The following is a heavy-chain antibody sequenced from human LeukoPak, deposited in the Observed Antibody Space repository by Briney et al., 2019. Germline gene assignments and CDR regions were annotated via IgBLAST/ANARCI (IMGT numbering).Heavy chain of an antibody. CDR3: AKPSGSGVDY. V-gene: IGHV3-30*02. Sequence: GGSLRLSCGASGFIFDAHVMHWVRQAPGKGLEWVAFIRSDGYHTYYADSVKGRFTITRDNSKNTLYLQMNSLRLEDMALYYCAKPSGSGVDYWGRGTRVTVSS. D-gene: IGHD1-26*01. CDR2: IRSDGYHT. J-gene: IGHJ4*02. CDR1: GFIFDAHV.